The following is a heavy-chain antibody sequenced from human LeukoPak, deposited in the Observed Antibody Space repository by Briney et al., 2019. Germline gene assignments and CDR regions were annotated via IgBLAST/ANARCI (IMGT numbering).Heavy chain of an antibody. V-gene: IGHV3-13*01. J-gene: IGHJ3*02. CDR2: IGTGGDT. CDR1: GFTFSNYD. Sequence: GGSLRLSCAASGFTFSNYDMHWVRQATGKGLEWVSAIGTGGDTYYEGPVKGRFTISRENAKNSLYLQMNSLRAGDTAVYYCARGGNYFGSGTYPFPLDIWGQRTMVTVSS. CDR3: ARGGNYFGSGTYPFPLDI. D-gene: IGHD3-10*01.